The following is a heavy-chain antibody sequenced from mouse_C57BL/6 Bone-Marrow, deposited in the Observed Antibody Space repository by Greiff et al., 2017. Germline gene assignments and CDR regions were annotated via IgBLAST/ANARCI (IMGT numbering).Heavy chain of an antibody. CDR1: GFTFSSYG. CDR3: ARTSYYGSRNWYFDV. J-gene: IGHJ1*03. V-gene: IGHV5-6*01. Sequence: EVQRVESGGDLVKPGGSLKLSCAASGFTFSSYGMSWVRQTPDKRLEWVATISSGGSYSYYPDSVKGRFTISRDKAKNTLYLQMSSLKSEDTAMYYCARTSYYGSRNWYFDVWGTGTTVTVSS. CDR2: ISSGGSYS. D-gene: IGHD1-1*01.